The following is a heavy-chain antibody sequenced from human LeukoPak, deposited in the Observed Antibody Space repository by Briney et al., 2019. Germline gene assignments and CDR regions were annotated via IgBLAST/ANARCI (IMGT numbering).Heavy chain of an antibody. D-gene: IGHD6-6*01. CDR1: GFTFSSYA. CDR3: AREPHSSCFDY. CDR2: ISYDGSNK. J-gene: IGHJ4*02. V-gene: IGHV3-30*04. Sequence: GGSLRLSCAASGFTFSSYAMHWVRQAPGKGLEWVAVISYDGSNKYYADSVKGRFTISRDNSKNTLYLQMNSPRAEDTAVYYCAREPHSSCFDYWGQGTLVTVSS.